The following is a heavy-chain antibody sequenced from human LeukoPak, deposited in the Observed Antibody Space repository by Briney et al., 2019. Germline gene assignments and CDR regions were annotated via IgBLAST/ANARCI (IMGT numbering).Heavy chain of an antibody. J-gene: IGHJ6*02. CDR3: AKDPSYYYYYYAMDV. Sequence: GGSLRLSCAASGFTFSSCAMNWVCQAPGKGLEWVSAVSGSGGNTYYADSVKGRFTISRDNSKNTLYLQMSSLRAEDTAVYYCAKDPSYYYYYYAMDVWGQGTTVTVSS. CDR1: GFTFSSCA. V-gene: IGHV3-23*01. CDR2: VSGSGGNT.